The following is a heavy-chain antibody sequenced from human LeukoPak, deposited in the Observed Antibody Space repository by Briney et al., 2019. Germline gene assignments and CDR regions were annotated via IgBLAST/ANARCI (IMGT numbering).Heavy chain of an antibody. CDR3: ARRTYFYDSSGYYFNY. V-gene: IGHV4-59*01. J-gene: IGHJ4*02. D-gene: IGHD3-22*01. CDR1: GGSISSYY. CDR2: IYYSGST. Sequence: PSETLSLTCTVSGGSISSYYWSWIRQPPGKGLECIGYIYYSGSTNYNPSLKSRVTISVDTSKNQFSLKLSSVTAADTAVYYCARRTYFYDSSGYYFNYWGQGTLVTVSS.